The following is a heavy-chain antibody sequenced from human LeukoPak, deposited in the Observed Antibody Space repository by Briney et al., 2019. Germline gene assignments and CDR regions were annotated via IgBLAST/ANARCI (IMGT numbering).Heavy chain of an antibody. CDR3: ARAPYSSSTDY. CDR1: GYTFTSYD. D-gene: IGHD6-6*01. J-gene: IGHJ4*02. Sequence: ASVKVSCKASGYTFTSYDINWVRQATGQGLEWMGWMNPNSGNTGYAQKLQGRVTMTTDTSTSTAYMELRSLRSDDTAVYYCARAPYSSSTDYWGQGTLVTVSS. CDR2: MNPNSGNT. V-gene: IGHV1-8*01.